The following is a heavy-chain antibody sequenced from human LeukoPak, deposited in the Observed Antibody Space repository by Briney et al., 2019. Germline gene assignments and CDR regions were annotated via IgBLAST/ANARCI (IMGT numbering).Heavy chain of an antibody. CDR3: TRPPSIAAAGSDY. CDR2: IKSKTDGGTT. V-gene: IGHV3-15*01. D-gene: IGHD6-13*01. J-gene: IGHJ4*02. Sequence: GGSLRLSCAASGFTFSNAWMSWVRQAPGKGLEWVGRIKSKTDGGTTDYAAPVKGRFTISRDDSKNTLYLQMNSLKTEDTAVYYCTRPPSIAAAGSDYWGQGTLVTVSS. CDR1: GFTFSNAW.